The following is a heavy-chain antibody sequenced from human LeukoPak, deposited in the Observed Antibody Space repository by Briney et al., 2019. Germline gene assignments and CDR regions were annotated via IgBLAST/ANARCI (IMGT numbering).Heavy chain of an antibody. V-gene: IGHV1-2*02. J-gene: IGHJ5*02. CDR1: GYTFTDYY. CDR3: ARGDYYGSPKVVAA. Sequence: GASVKVSCKASGYTFTDYYINWVRQAPGQGLEWMGWINPNSGDTNYAQKFQDRVTMTRDTSISTVYIELNLLRSDDTAVYYCARGDYYGSPKVVAAWGQGTLVTVSS. D-gene: IGHD3-10*01. CDR2: INPNSGDT.